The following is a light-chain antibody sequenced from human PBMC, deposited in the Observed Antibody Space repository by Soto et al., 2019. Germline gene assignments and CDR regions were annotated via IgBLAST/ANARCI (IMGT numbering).Light chain of an antibody. Sequence: QSVLSQPASMSGSPGQSITIPCTGASSDIGLYNYVSWYQHHPGKAPKLLISEVNIRPSGLSDRFSASKAGNTASLTISGLQPEDEAYYYCSCLSTTSTPMGFGTGTKVTGL. CDR3: SCLSTTSTPMG. CDR2: EVN. J-gene: IGLJ1*01. CDR1: SSDIGLYNY. V-gene: IGLV2-14*01.